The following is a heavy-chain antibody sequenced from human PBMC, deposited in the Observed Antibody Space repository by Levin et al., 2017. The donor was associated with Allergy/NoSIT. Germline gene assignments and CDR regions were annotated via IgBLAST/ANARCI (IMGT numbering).Heavy chain of an antibody. CDR1: GFTFSSYS. CDR2: ISSSSSYI. Sequence: KAGGSLRLSCAASGFTFSSYSMNWVRQAPGKGLEWVSSISSSSSYIYYADSVKGRFTISRDNAKNSLYLQMNSLRAEDTAVYYCARASYHDFWSGYEVDYWGQGTLVTVSS. V-gene: IGHV3-21*01. D-gene: IGHD3-3*01. CDR3: ARASYHDFWSGYEVDY. J-gene: IGHJ4*02.